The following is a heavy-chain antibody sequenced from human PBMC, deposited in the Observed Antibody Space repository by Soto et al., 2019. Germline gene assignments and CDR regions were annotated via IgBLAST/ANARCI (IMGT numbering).Heavy chain of an antibody. D-gene: IGHD2-21*02. CDR1: GYSFTSYW. V-gene: IGHV5-51*01. Sequence: EVQLVQSGAEVKKPGESLKISCKGSGYSFTSYWIVWVRQMPGKGLEWMGYIYHGDSETRYSPSLQGQVTMSADKSTSTAYLQWSSLRASDTAMYYCARRSYCDGDCTRRPYDYYGMDVWGQGTTVTVSS. CDR3: ARRSYCDGDCTRRPYDYYGMDV. CDR2: IYHGDSET. J-gene: IGHJ6*02.